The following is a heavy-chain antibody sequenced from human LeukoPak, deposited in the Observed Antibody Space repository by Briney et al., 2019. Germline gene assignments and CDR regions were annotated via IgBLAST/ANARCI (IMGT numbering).Heavy chain of an antibody. Sequence: ASVKVSCKASGYTFTDYYIQWLRQAPGQGPEWMGWVKPDSGDTYYAQKLQGRFTMTRDTSISTAFMELSMLTSADTAVYYCAKHLWSGDTGYFDSWGQGTLVVVSS. CDR2: VKPDSGDT. V-gene: IGHV1-2*02. CDR1: GYTFTDYY. J-gene: IGHJ4*02. CDR3: AKHLWSGDTGYFDS. D-gene: IGHD3-10*01.